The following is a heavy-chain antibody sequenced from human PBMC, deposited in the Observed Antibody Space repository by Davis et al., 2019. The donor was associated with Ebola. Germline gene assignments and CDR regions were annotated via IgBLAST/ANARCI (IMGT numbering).Heavy chain of an antibody. CDR1: AGSISSSTYH. CDR2: TNHRGRT. J-gene: IGHJ4*02. D-gene: IGHD5-12*01. Sequence: PSETLSLTCTVSAGSISSSTYHWVWVRQSSGKGLEWIGETNHRGRTNYKSSLQSRVTISADTSNNRVSLRLTSVTAADTAVYFYASFGYTSSATELWGQGTLVSVSS. CDR3: ASFGYTSSATEL. V-gene: IGHV4-39*07.